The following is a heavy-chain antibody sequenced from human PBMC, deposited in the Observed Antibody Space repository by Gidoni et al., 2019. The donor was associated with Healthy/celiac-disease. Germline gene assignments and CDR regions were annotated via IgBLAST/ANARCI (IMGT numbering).Heavy chain of an antibody. D-gene: IGHD2-15*01. J-gene: IGHJ6*02. CDR1: GGTFSSYA. Sequence: QVQLVQSGAEVKKPGSSVKVSCKASGGTFSSYAISWVRQAPGQGLEWMGRIIPILGIANYAQKFQGRVTITADKSTSTAYMELSSLRSEDTAVYYCASPDSTIYYYYGMDVWGQGTTVTVSS. CDR3: ASPDSTIYYYYGMDV. V-gene: IGHV1-69*09. CDR2: IIPILGIA.